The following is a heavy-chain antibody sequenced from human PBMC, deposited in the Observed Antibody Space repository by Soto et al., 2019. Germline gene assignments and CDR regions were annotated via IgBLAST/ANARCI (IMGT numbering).Heavy chain of an antibody. D-gene: IGHD3-3*01. Sequence: EASVRVPFTAVGPTFPSSAMHWGRKAHGQRLEWMGWINAGNGNTKYSQKFQGRVTMTRDTSTSTAYMEVSGLRYEDTAVYYCARAEGRSLERVAWGQGTLVTVSS. V-gene: IGHV1-3*01. CDR1: GPTFPSSA. J-gene: IGHJ5*02. CDR3: ARAEGRSLERVA. CDR2: INAGNGNT.